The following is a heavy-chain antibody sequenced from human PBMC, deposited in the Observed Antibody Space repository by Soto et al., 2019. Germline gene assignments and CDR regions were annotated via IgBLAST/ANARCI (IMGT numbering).Heavy chain of an antibody. CDR3: ARREGDYYGMDV. D-gene: IGHD1-26*01. V-gene: IGHV3-21*01. Sequence: PGGSLRLSCAASGFTFTSSSMNWVRQAPGEGLEWVSFISSGSTYIYYADSVKGRFSISRDNAKNSLYLQMDSLRAEDTAVYYCARREGDYYGMDVWGQGTTVTVSS. CDR2: ISSGSTYI. J-gene: IGHJ6*02. CDR1: GFTFTSSS.